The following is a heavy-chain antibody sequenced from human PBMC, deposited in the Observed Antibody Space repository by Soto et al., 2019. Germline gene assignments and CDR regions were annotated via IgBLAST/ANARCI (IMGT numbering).Heavy chain of an antibody. V-gene: IGHV4-34*01. D-gene: IGHD1-26*01. CDR1: GGSFSGYY. Sequence: SETLSLTCAVYGGSFSGYYWSWIRQPPGKGLEWIGEINHSGSTNYNPSLKSRVTISVDTSKNQLSLKLSSVTAADTAVYYCARGRTRIVGPNGYDYWGQGTLVTVSS. CDR2: INHSGST. CDR3: ARGRTRIVGPNGYDY. J-gene: IGHJ4*02.